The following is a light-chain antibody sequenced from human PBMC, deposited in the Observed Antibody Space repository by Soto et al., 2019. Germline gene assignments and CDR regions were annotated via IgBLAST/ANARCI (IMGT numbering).Light chain of an antibody. CDR2: GAS. Sequence: EIVLTQSPGTLSLSPGERATLSCRASQSVSSSYLAWYQHKPGQAPRLLIYGASSRANRIPDRFSRSGSGTYFTLSIIRLEPEDFAVYYCLQYGRSPLTFGGGTKVEIK. CDR3: LQYGRSPLT. V-gene: IGKV3-20*01. CDR1: QSVSSSY. J-gene: IGKJ4*01.